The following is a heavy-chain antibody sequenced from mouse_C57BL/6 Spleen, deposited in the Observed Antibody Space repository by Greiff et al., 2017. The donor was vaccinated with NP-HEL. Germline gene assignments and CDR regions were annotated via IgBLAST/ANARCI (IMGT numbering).Heavy chain of an antibody. Sequence: QVQLKESGAELVKPGASVKISCKASGYAFSSYWMNWVKQRPGKGLEWIGQIYPGDGDTNYNGKFKGKATLTADKSSSTAYMQLSSLTSEDSAVYFCARSGQLRLQEAWFAYWGQGTLVTVSA. CDR2: IYPGDGDT. J-gene: IGHJ3*01. CDR3: ARSGQLRLQEAWFAY. V-gene: IGHV1-80*01. CDR1: GYAFSSYW. D-gene: IGHD3-2*02.